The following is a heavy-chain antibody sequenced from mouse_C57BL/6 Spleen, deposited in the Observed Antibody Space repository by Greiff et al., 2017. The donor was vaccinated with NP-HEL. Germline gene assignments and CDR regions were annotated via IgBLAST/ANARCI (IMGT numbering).Heavy chain of an antibody. Sequence: VQLQQSGPELVKPGASVKISCKASGYTFTDYYMNWVKQSHGKSLEWIGDINPNNGGTSYNQKFKGKATLTVDKSSSTAYMGLRSLTSEDSAVYYCARGDYDVHYYAMDYWGQGTSVTVSS. V-gene: IGHV1-26*01. J-gene: IGHJ4*01. CDR3: ARGDYDVHYYAMDY. CDR2: INPNNGGT. CDR1: GYTFTDYY. D-gene: IGHD2-4*01.